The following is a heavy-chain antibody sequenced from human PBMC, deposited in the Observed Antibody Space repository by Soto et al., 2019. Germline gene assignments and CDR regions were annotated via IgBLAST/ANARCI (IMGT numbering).Heavy chain of an antibody. D-gene: IGHD4-4*01. J-gene: IGHJ3*02. Sequence: SDTLSLTSTLSGRSISSGGYYWSWIRQHPGKGLEWIGYIYYSGSTYYNPSLRSRVTISVDTSKNQFSLKLSSVTAAYTAVYYCARSGLQGDAFEIRGQETMAT. CDR2: IYYSGST. CDR1: GRSISSGGYY. V-gene: IGHV4-31*03. CDR3: ARSGLQGDAFEI.